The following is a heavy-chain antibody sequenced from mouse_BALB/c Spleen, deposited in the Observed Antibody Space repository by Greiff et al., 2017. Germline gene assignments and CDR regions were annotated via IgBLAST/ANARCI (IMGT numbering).Heavy chain of an antibody. V-gene: IGHV5-17*02. CDR2: ISSGSSTI. J-gene: IGHJ3*01. CDR1: GFTFSSFG. CDR3: ARSENDY. Sequence: EVHLVESGGGLVQPGGSRKLSCAASGFTFSSFGMHWVRQAPEKGLEWVAYISSGSSTIYYADTVKGRFTISRDNPKNTLFLQMTSLRSEDTAMYYCARSENDYWGQGTLVTVSA.